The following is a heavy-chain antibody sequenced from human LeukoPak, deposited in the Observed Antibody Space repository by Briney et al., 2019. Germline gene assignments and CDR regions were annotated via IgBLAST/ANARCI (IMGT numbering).Heavy chain of an antibody. Sequence: GGSLRLSCAASGFTFNSFAMHWVRQAPGKGLEWVAVIWYGGTNKYYADSVKGRFTISRDNSKNTVYLQMNSLRAEDSAVYYCARPYGHYFFDYWGQGTLVTVSS. CDR2: IWYGGTNK. CDR1: GFTFNSFA. J-gene: IGHJ4*02. D-gene: IGHD4-17*01. V-gene: IGHV3-33*01. CDR3: ARPYGHYFFDY.